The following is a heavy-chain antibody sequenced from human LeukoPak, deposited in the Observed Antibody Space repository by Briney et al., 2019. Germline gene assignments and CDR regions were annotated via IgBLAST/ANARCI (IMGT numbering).Heavy chain of an antibody. V-gene: IGHV1-69*04. CDR1: GGTFSSYA. CDR3: ARDGVVPAATH. J-gene: IGHJ4*02. D-gene: IGHD2-2*01. CDR2: IIPILGIA. Sequence: ASVKVSCKASGGTFSSYAISWVRQAPGQGLEWMGRIIPILGIANYAQKFQGRVTITADKSTSTAYMELSSLRSDDTAVYYCARDGVVPAATHWGQGTLVTVSS.